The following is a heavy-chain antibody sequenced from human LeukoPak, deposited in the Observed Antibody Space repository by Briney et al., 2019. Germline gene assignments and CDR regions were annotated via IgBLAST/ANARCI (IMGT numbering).Heavy chain of an antibody. D-gene: IGHD6-13*01. Sequence: GGSLRLSCAASGFTFSSYAMSWVRQAPGKGLEWVATISGSGGNTYYADSVKGRFTISRDNSKNTLYLQMNSLRAEDTAVYYCAKGTAPNIAVAGTIDYWGQGTLVTVSS. CDR3: AKGTAPNIAVAGTIDY. V-gene: IGHV3-23*01. CDR2: ISGSGGNT. CDR1: GFTFSSYA. J-gene: IGHJ4*02.